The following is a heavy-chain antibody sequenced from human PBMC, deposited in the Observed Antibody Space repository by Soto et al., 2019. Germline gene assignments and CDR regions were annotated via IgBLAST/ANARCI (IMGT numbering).Heavy chain of an antibody. D-gene: IGHD3-16*01. CDR2: INSDGTST. CDR1: GFTFSRYY. V-gene: IGHV3-74*03. CDR3: VRDNYGVDY. J-gene: IGHJ4*02. Sequence: LRLSCTASGFTFSRYYVQWVRQAPGKGLVWVSHINSDGTSTTLADSVKGRFTISRDNAKNTLYLQMNSLRVEDTAMYYCVRDNYGVDYWGRGTLVTVSS.